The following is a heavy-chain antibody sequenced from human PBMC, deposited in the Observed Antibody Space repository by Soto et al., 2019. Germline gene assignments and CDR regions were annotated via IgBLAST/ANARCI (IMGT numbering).Heavy chain of an antibody. D-gene: IGHD1-26*01. J-gene: IGHJ4*02. CDR2: INHSGST. Sequence: QVQLQQWGAGLLKPSETLSRTCAVYGGSFSGYYWSWIRQPPGKGLEWIGEINHSGSTNYNPSLKSRITISVDTSKNQFSLKLSSVTAADTAVYYCARLGSGSPVIDYWGQGTLVTVSS. CDR1: GGSFSGYY. V-gene: IGHV4-34*01. CDR3: ARLGSGSPVIDY.